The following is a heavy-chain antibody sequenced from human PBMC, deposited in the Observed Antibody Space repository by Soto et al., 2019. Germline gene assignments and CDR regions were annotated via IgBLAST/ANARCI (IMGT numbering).Heavy chain of an antibody. V-gene: IGHV3-48*03. CDR1: GFAFSSYE. Sequence: PGGSLRLSCAASGFAFSSYEMNWVRQAPGKGLEWVSYISSSGSTIYYADSVKGRFTISRDNAKNSLYLQMNSLRAEDTAVYYCARFDSSGYDKAYYYYGMDVWGQGTTVTVSS. CDR3: ARFDSSGYDKAYYYYGMDV. D-gene: IGHD3-22*01. CDR2: ISSSGSTI. J-gene: IGHJ6*02.